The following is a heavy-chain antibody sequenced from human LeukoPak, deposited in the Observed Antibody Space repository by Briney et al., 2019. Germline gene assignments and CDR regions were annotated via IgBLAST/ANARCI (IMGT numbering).Heavy chain of an antibody. CDR3: ARSWYSGSYSDAFDI. J-gene: IGHJ3*02. CDR1: GGSISSYY. Sequence: SETLSLTCTVSGGSISSYYWSWIRQPPGKGLEWIGYIYYSGSTDYNPSLKSRVTISVDTSKNQFSLKLSSVTAADTAVYYCARSWYSGSYSDAFDIWGQGTMVTVSS. V-gene: IGHV4-59*01. CDR2: IYYSGST. D-gene: IGHD1-26*01.